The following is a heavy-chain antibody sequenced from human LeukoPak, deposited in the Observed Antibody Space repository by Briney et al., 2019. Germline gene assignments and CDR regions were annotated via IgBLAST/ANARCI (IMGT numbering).Heavy chain of an antibody. CDR3: ARAKYYYGSGSYYTWYYYYMDV. D-gene: IGHD3-10*01. CDR1: GGSISSSSYY. V-gene: IGHV4-39*07. CDR2: IYYSGST. J-gene: IGHJ6*03. Sequence: SETLSLTCTVSGGSISSSSYYWGWIRQPPGKGLEWIGSIYYSGSTYYNPSLKSRVTISVDTSKNQFSLKLSSVTAADTAVYYCARAKYYYGSGSYYTWYYYYMDVWGKGTTVTVSS.